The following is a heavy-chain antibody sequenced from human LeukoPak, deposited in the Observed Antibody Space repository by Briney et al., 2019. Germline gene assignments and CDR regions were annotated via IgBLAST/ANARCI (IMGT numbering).Heavy chain of an antibody. CDR2: IIPILGIA. D-gene: IGHD2-15*01. CDR1: GGTFSSYA. Sequence: GASVKVSCKASGGTFSSYAISWVRQAPGQGLEWMGRIIPILGIANYAQKFQGRVTITADKSTSTAYMELSSLRSEDTAVYYCARESSGTPGAFDIWGQGTMVTVSS. J-gene: IGHJ3*02. CDR3: ARESSGTPGAFDI. V-gene: IGHV1-69*04.